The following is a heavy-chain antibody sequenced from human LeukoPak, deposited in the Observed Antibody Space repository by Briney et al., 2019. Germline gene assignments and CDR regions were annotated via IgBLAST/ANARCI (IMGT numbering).Heavy chain of an antibody. CDR2: IYDSGNT. D-gene: IGHD3-9*01. Sequence: PSESLSLTCTVSNYSITSGYYWGGIQQPPGKGVGGVGSIYDSGNTYYNPSLKGRVTISVDTSKNQISLNLSSVTAADTAVYYCARVSRGYDILYWGQGTLVTVSS. CDR3: ARVSRGYDILY. CDR1: NYSITSGYY. J-gene: IGHJ4*02. V-gene: IGHV4-38-2*02.